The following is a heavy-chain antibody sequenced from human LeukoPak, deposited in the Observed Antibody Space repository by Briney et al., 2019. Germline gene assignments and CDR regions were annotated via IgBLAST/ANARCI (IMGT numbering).Heavy chain of an antibody. CDR3: ARQGYSSGWYGGLFDY. CDR1: GASISSYY. CDR2: IDTSGST. J-gene: IGHJ4*02. Sequence: PSETLSLTCSVSGASISSYYWSWIRQPAGKGLEWIGRIDTSGSTNYNPSLKSRVTISVDTSKNQFSLKLSSVTAADTAVYYCARQGYSSGWYGGLFDYWGQGTLVTVSS. D-gene: IGHD6-19*01. V-gene: IGHV4-4*07.